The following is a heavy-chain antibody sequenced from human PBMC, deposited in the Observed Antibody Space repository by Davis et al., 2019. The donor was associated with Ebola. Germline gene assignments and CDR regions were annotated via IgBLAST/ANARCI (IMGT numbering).Heavy chain of an antibody. CDR2: IWYDGSNK. V-gene: IGHV3-33*01. D-gene: IGHD2-15*01. CDR1: GFTFSSYG. Sequence: PGGSLRLSCAASGFTFSSYGMHWVRQAPGHGLEWLAVIWYDGSNKYYADSVKGRFPISRDNSKNRLYLQMNSLRAEDTAVYYCARMGGYCSGGSCYDNWFDPWGQGTLVTVSS. CDR3: ARMGGYCSGGSCYDNWFDP. J-gene: IGHJ5*02.